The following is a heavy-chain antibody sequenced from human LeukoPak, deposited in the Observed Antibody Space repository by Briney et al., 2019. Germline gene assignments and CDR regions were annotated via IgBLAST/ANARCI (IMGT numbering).Heavy chain of an antibody. CDR1: GFTFTGYY. Sequence: GASVKVSCKASGFTFTGYYMHWVRQAPGQGLEWMGWISAYNGNTNYAQKLQGRVTMTTDTSTSTAYMELRSLRSDDTAVYYCARWEDSKRLFDYWGQGTLVTVSS. CDR2: ISAYNGNT. D-gene: IGHD4-11*01. CDR3: ARWEDSKRLFDY. V-gene: IGHV1-18*04. J-gene: IGHJ4*02.